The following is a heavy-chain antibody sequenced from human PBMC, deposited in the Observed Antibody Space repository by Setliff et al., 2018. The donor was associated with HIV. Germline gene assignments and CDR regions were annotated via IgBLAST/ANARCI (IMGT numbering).Heavy chain of an antibody. D-gene: IGHD4-17*01. CDR3: ARDPDYGDFIALDI. CDR2: IKQDGSEK. CDR1: GFLFHTYW. V-gene: IGHV3-7*01. Sequence: PGGSLRLSCAASGFLFHTYWMSWVRQAPGKVLEWVANIKQDGSEKNYMDSVKGRFTISRDNAKNSLYLQMNNLRAEDTAVYFCARDPDYGDFIALDIWGQGTMVTVSS. J-gene: IGHJ3*02.